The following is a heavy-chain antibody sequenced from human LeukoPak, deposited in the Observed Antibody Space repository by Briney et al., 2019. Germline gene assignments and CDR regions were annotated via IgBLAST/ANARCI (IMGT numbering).Heavy chain of an antibody. D-gene: IGHD3-3*01. Sequence: PSETLSLTCTVSGGSISSYYWSWIRQPAGKGLEWIGRIYTSGSTNYNPSLKSRVTISVDTSKNQFSLKLSSVTAADTAVYYCARDRVRFLEWLSGMDVWGKGTTVTVSS. J-gene: IGHJ6*04. V-gene: IGHV4-4*07. CDR3: ARDRVRFLEWLSGMDV. CDR2: IYTSGST. CDR1: GGSISSYY.